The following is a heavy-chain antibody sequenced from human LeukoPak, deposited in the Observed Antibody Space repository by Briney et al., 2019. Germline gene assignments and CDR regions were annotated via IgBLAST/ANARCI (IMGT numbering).Heavy chain of an antibody. D-gene: IGHD3-3*01. CDR1: GGSISSYS. Sequence: SETLSLTCTVSGGSISSYSWSWIRQPPGKGLEWIGYIHYNGSPNYYPSLKSRVTISVDTSKNQFSLKLSSVTAADTAVYYCARGGVTIFGVATPMNWFDPWGQGTLVTVSS. CDR3: ARGGVTIFGVATPMNWFDP. V-gene: IGHV4-59*01. J-gene: IGHJ5*02. CDR2: IHYNGSP.